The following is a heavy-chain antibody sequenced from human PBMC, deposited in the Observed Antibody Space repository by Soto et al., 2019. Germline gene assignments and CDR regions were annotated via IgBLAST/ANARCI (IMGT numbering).Heavy chain of an antibody. CDR1: GFTFSNAW. CDR3: TTDPPITIFVSSYYMDV. CDR2: IKRKTDGGTQ. J-gene: IGHJ6*03. V-gene: IGHV3-15*01. Sequence: GGSLRLSCAASGFTFSNAWMSWVRQAPGKGLEWVGRIKRKTDGGTQEYAAPVKGRFTISSDDSTNTLYLQMNSLKTEDTAAYYCTTDPPITIFVSSYYMDVWGKGTTVTVSS. D-gene: IGHD3-3*01.